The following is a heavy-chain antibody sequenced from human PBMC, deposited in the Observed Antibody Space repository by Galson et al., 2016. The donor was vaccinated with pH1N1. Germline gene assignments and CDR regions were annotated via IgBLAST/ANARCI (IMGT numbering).Heavy chain of an antibody. CDR2: IYYTGNT. V-gene: IGHV4-39*01. D-gene: IGHD3-10*01. CDR3: ARLWYGEYIDY. Sequence: ETLSLTCSVSGVSISNTNYYWGWIRQPPGKGLEWIANIYYTGNTYYDASLQSRVTISVGTSKNQFSLKVKSVIAADTAVYYCARLWYGEYIDYWVQGTRVSVSS. CDR1: GVSISNTNYY. J-gene: IGHJ4*02.